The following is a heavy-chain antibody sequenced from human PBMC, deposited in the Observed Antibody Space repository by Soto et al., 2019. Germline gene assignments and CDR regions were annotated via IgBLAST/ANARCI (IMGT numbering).Heavy chain of an antibody. CDR2: IDPSDSYT. Sequence: GESLKISCKGSGYSFTSYWISWVRQMPGKGLEWMGRIDPSDSYTNYSPSFQGHVTISADKSISTAYLQWSSLKASDTAMYYCAGPQRGWYPHTTDYYYGMDVWGQGTTVTVSS. D-gene: IGHD6-19*01. V-gene: IGHV5-10-1*01. CDR1: GYSFTSYW. CDR3: AGPQRGWYPHTTDYYYGMDV. J-gene: IGHJ6*02.